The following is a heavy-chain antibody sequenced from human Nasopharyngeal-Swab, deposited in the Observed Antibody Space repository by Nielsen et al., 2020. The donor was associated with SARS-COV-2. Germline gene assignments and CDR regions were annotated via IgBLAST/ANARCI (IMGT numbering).Heavy chain of an antibody. Sequence: SETLSLPCTFSGGSISSCSIRSSYWSWIRQPPGKGLEWIGYFSYTGITNYNPSLKSRVTISVDMSKNQFSLKLSSVAAADTAVYYCAREVVGGLVDSWGKGTLVTVSS. CDR3: AREVVGGLVDS. J-gene: IGHJ4*02. CDR2: FSYTGIT. V-gene: IGHV4-61*05. D-gene: IGHD1-26*01. CDR1: GGSISSCSIRSSY.